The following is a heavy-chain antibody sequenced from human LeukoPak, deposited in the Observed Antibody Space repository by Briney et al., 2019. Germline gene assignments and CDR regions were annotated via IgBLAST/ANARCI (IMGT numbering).Heavy chain of an antibody. CDR2: ISYDGNIK. CDR3: AKITLVGGSPRDY. V-gene: IGHV3-30*04. CDR1: GFTFSSYA. J-gene: IGHJ4*02. D-gene: IGHD2-15*01. Sequence: GRSLRLSCAASGFTFSSYAMHWVRQAPGKGLEWVAVISYDGNIKYYTDSVKGRFTISRDNSKNTLYLQMNSLRAEDTAVYYCAKITLVGGSPRDYWGQGTLVTVSS.